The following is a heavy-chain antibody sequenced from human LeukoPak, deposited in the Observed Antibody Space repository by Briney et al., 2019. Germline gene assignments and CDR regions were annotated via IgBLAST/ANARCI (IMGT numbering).Heavy chain of an antibody. J-gene: IGHJ4*02. V-gene: IGHV4-39*07. D-gene: IGHD6-13*01. Sequence: PETLSLTCTVSGGSISSSSYYWGWIRQPPGKGLEWIGSIYYSGSTYYNPSLKSRVTISVDTSKNQFSLKLSSVTAADTAVYYCARDQQLDYFDYWGQGTLVTVSS. CDR3: ARDQQLDYFDY. CDR1: GGSISSSSYY. CDR2: IYYSGST.